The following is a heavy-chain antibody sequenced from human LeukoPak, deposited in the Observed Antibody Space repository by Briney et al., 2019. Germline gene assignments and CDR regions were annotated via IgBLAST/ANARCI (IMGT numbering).Heavy chain of an antibody. J-gene: IGHJ3*02. CDR3: ARVGDYYDSSGYYRPDAFDI. CDR2: INPNSGGT. Sequence: ASVKVSCKASGYTFTGYYMHWVRQAPGQGLEWMGWINPNSGGTNYAQKFQGRVTMTRDTSISTAYMELSRLRSDDTAVYYCARVGDYYDSSGYYRPDAFDIWGQGTMVTVSS. CDR1: GYTFTGYY. D-gene: IGHD3-22*01. V-gene: IGHV1-2*02.